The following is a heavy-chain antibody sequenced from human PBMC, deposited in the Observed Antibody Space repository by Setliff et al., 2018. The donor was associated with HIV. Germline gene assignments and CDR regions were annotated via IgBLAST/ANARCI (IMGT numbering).Heavy chain of an antibody. V-gene: IGHV3-30*02. CDR1: GFTFSSYG. CDR2: IWYNGGKT. Sequence: PGGSLRLSCAASGFTFSSYGMHWVRQAPGKGLEWVAFIWYNGGKTYYADSVQGRFTISRDTPNHMVYLQMNNLRPEDTALYYCSRGVRDYFDYTWSTYRLGYYMDVWGKGTPVTVSS. D-gene: IGHD3-9*01. CDR3: SRGVRDYFDYTWSTYRLGYYMDV. J-gene: IGHJ6*03.